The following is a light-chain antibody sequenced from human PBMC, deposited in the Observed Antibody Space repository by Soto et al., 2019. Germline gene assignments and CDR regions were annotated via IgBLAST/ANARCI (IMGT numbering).Light chain of an antibody. CDR1: QSLSSY. J-gene: IGKJ1*01. Sequence: EIVLTQSPATLSLSPGERDTLSCRASQSLSSYLAWYQQKPGQAPRLLIYDASNRATGIPARFSGSGSGTDFTLTISSLEPEDFAVYYCQQRSNWPRTFGQGTKVDIK. CDR2: DAS. V-gene: IGKV3-11*01. CDR3: QQRSNWPRT.